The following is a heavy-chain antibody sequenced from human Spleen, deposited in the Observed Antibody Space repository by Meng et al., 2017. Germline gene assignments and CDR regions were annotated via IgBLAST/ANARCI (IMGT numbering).Heavy chain of an antibody. CDR2: IGHSGFT. D-gene: IGHD6-19*01. V-gene: IGHV4-39*01. Sequence: QPQLQESGPGLVKPSEALSLTCSVSGGSISTSGYHWGWIRQPPRKGLELIGSIGHSGFTYYTPSLKRRVTVSIDTSRNQFSLWLTSVTAADTAVYYCVRSSAWVRTGFDPWGQGTLVTVSS. CDR1: GGSISTSGYH. CDR3: VRSSAWVRTGFDP. J-gene: IGHJ5*02.